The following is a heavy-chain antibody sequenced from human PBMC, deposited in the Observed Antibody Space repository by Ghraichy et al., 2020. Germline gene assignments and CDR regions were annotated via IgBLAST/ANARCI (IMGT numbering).Heavy chain of an antibody. CDR3: AKDAFLWFGEYPTD. CDR1: GFTFRNYA. Sequence: GESLNISCAASGFTFRNYAMSWVRQAPGKGLEWVSAISGSGGSTYSADSVKGRFTISRDNSKNTLYLRLNSLRAEDTAVYYCAKDAFLWFGEYPTDWGQGTLVTVSS. J-gene: IGHJ4*02. CDR2: ISGSGGST. V-gene: IGHV3-23*01. D-gene: IGHD3-10*01.